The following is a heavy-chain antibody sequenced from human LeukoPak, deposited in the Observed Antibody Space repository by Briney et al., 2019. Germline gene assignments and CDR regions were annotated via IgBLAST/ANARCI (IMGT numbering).Heavy chain of an antibody. D-gene: IGHD4-23*01. CDR1: GGSISSSSYY. Sequence: SETLSLTCTVSGGSISSSSYYWGWIRQPPGKGLEWIGSIYYSGSTYYNPSLKSRITISVDTSKNQFSLKLSSVTAADTAVYYCARLDPPMVVTPLDYWGQGTLVTVSS. J-gene: IGHJ4*02. CDR2: IYYSGST. V-gene: IGHV4-39*01. CDR3: ARLDPPMVVTPLDY.